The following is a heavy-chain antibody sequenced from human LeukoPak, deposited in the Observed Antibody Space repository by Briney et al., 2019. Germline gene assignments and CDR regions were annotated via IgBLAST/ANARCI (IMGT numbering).Heavy chain of an antibody. D-gene: IGHD1-26*01. V-gene: IGHV4-59*01. CDR2: MSYSGHS. J-gene: IGHJ3*02. CDR3: ATIVGGGGSFDI. Sequence: SETLSLTCTVSGGSISSNYCSWIRQSPGKGLEWIAYMSYSGHSNSNPSLRSRVTTSVDTSKNQFSLRLNTVTAADTAVYYCATIVGGGGSFDIWGRGTMVTVSS. CDR1: GGSISSNY.